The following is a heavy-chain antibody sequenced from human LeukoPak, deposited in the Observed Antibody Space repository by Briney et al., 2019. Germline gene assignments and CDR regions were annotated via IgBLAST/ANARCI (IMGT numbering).Heavy chain of an antibody. V-gene: IGHV3-30-3*01. CDR1: GFTFNIYA. CDR3: ARGESHFSAEDY. CDR2: ISYDGSNK. Sequence: GRSLRLSCEASGFTFNIYAMDWVRQAPGKGLEWVAVISYDGSNKYYADAVRGRFTISRDNSKDTLYLQMNSLRADDTAVYYCARGESHFSAEDYWGQGTLVTVSS. J-gene: IGHJ4*02. D-gene: IGHD2-21*01.